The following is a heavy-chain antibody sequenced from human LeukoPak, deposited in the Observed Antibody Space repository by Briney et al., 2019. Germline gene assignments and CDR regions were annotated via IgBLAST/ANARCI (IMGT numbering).Heavy chain of an antibody. D-gene: IGHD6-19*01. CDR2: ISSSGSTI. Sequence: GGSLRLSCAASGFTFSDYYMSWIRQAPGKGLEWVSYISSSGSTIYYADSVKGRFTISRDNAKNSLYLQMNSLRAEDTAVYCCARDLEAVAGYFDYWGQGTLVTVSS. CDR3: ARDLEAVAGYFDY. J-gene: IGHJ4*02. CDR1: GFTFSDYY. V-gene: IGHV3-11*01.